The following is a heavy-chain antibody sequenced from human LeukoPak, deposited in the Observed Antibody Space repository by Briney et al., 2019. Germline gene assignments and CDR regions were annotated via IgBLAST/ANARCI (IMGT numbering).Heavy chain of an antibody. CDR3: ARGPRGYYDILTGYRSPEPFDY. CDR2: IIPIFGTA. J-gene: IGHJ4*02. CDR1: GGTFSSYA. Sequence: SSVKVSCKASGGTFSSYAISWVRQAPGQGLEWMGGIIPIFGTANFAQKFQGRVTITADESTCTAYMELSSLRSEDTAVYYCARGPRGYYDILTGYRSPEPFDYWGQGTLVTVSS. V-gene: IGHV1-69*13. D-gene: IGHD3-9*01.